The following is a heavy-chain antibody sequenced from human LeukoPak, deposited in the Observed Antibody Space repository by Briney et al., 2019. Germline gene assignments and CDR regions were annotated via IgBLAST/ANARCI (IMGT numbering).Heavy chain of an antibody. V-gene: IGHV3-9*01. CDR2: ISWDSNSI. J-gene: IGHJ3*02. Sequence: GGSLSLSCAASGFTFDQSAMHWVRHAQGKGLEWVSGISWDSNSIIYADSVKGRFTISRDNAKNSLYLQMNSLRGDDTALYYCAKAVAAPGAFDIWGQGTVVTVSS. CDR3: AKAVAAPGAFDI. D-gene: IGHD6-19*01. CDR1: GFTFDQSA.